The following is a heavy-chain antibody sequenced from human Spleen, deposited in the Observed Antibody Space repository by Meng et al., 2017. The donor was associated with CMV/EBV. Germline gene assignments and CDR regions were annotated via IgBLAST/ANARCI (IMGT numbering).Heavy chain of an antibody. Sequence: SETLSLTCTVSGGSISTHYWSWIRQTPGKGLEWIGYIFYSESTNYSGSTNYNPSLKSRVTISVDTSKNQFSLKLSSVTAADTAVYYCARDRFRHYSDNSGHTLLDNWGQGTLVTVSS. V-gene: IGHV4-59*11. CDR3: ARDRFRHYSDNSGHTLLDN. D-gene: IGHD3-22*01. J-gene: IGHJ4*02. CDR1: GGSISTHY. CDR2: IFYSESTNYSGST.